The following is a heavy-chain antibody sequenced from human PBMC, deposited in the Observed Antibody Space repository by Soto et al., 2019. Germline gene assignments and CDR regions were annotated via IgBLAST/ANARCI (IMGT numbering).Heavy chain of an antibody. CDR3: ARERVGDPGGIYFYYDGMDV. V-gene: IGHV1-69*01. D-gene: IGHD4-17*01. CDR2: IIPMFGAA. CDR1: GGTFSSYA. Sequence: QVQLVQSGAEVKKPGSSVKVSCKASGGTFSSYAISWVRQAPGQGLEWMGGIIPMFGAADYAQKFQDRVTITADESTTTAYMELSSLRSEDTAVYYCARERVGDPGGIYFYYDGMDVWGQGTTVTVSS. J-gene: IGHJ6*02.